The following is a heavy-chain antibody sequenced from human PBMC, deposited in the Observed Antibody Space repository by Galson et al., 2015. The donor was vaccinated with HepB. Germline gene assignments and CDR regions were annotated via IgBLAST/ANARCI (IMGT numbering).Heavy chain of an antibody. CDR2: ISNDGGTT. D-gene: IGHD2-2*03. Sequence: LRLSCAASGFTFRSYAMQWVRQAPGKGLEYVSAISNDGGTTYYADSVKGRFTISRDNSKNTLYLQMRSLRGEDTAVYYCVSLDICGQGTLVTVSS. CDR1: GFTFRSYA. V-gene: IGHV3-64D*06. CDR3: VSLDI. J-gene: IGHJ4*02.